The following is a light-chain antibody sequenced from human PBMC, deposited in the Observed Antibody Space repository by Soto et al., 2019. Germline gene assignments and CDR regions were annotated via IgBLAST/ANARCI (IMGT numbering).Light chain of an antibody. CDR3: GTWDISVNGGR. Sequence: QAVVTQPPSVSAAPGQKVSISCSGSSSNIGNNYVSWYQQFPGTAPKLLIYDNNKRPSGIPDRFSGSKSGTSATLDITGLQTGDEAEYYCGTWDISVNGGRFGGGTKVTVL. J-gene: IGLJ3*02. CDR1: SSNIGNNY. CDR2: DNN. V-gene: IGLV1-51*01.